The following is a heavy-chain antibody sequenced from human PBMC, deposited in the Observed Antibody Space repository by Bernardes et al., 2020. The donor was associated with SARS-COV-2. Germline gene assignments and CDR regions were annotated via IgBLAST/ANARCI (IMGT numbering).Heavy chain of an antibody. V-gene: IGHV4-61*01. CDR2: IYYSGST. CDR3: ARGGDFWSGYYDY. J-gene: IGHJ4*02. Sequence: SETLSLTCTVSGGSVSSGSYYWSWLRQPPGKGLEWIGYIYYSGSTNYNPSLKGRVTISVDTSKNQFSLKLSSVTAADTAVYYCARGGDFWSGYYDYWGQGTLVTVSS. CDR1: GGSVSSGSYY. D-gene: IGHD3-3*01.